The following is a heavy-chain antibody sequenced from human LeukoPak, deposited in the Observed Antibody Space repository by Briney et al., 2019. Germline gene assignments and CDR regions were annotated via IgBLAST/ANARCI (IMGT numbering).Heavy chain of an antibody. J-gene: IGHJ4*02. CDR2: ISGSGGST. D-gene: IGHD5-12*01. V-gene: IGHV3-23*01. CDR1: GFTFSSYA. Sequence: GGSLRLSCAAPGFTFSSYAMSWVRQAPGKGLEWVSAISGSGGSTYYADSVKGRFTISRDNSKNTLYLQMNSLRAEDTAVYYCAKDGPSGYDWPLFDYWGQGTLVTVSS. CDR3: AKDGPSGYDWPLFDY.